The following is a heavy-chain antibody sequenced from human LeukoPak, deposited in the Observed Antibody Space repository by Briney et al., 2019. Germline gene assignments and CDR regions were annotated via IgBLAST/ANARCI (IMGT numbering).Heavy chain of an antibody. V-gene: IGHV4-34*01. Sequence: SETLSLTCAVYGGSFSGYYWSWIRQPPGKGLEWIGEINHSGSTNYNPSLKSRVTISVDTSKNQFSLKLSSVTAADTAVYYCARRRAEYSSGWYSVTTNFDYWGQGTLVTVSS. CDR2: INHSGST. J-gene: IGHJ4*02. CDR3: ARRRAEYSSGWYSVTTNFDY. D-gene: IGHD6-19*01. CDR1: GGSFSGYY.